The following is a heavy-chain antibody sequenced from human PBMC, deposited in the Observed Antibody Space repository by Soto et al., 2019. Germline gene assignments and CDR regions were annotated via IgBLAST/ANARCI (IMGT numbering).Heavy chain of an antibody. CDR1: GFTFSSYS. J-gene: IGHJ1*01. CDR3: AREEARWLSPGEYFQH. CDR2: ISSSSSYI. D-gene: IGHD2-21*01. V-gene: IGHV3-21*01. Sequence: GGSLRLSCAASGFTFSSYSMNWVRQAPGKGLEWVSSISSSSSYIYYADSVKGRFTISRDNAKNSLYLQMNSLRAEDTAVYYCAREEARWLSPGEYFQHWGQGTLVTVSS.